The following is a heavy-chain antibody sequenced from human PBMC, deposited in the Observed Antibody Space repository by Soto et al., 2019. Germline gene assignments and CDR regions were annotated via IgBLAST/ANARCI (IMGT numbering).Heavy chain of an antibody. CDR1: GFTFSNAW. CDR3: TRTSSWSFYGMDV. V-gene: IGHV3-15*07. J-gene: IGHJ6*02. Sequence: GGSLRLSCAASGFTFSNAWMNWVRQAPGKGLEWVGRIKSKTDGGTTDYAAPVKGRFTISRDDSKNTLYLQMNSLKTEDTAVYYCTRTSSWSFYGMDVWGQGTTVTVSS. D-gene: IGHD6-13*01. CDR2: IKSKTDGGTT.